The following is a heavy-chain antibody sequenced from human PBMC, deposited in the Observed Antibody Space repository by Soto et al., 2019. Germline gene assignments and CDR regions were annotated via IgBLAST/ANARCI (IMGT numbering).Heavy chain of an antibody. Sequence: GGSLRLSCAASGFTVSSNYMSWVRQAPGKGLEWVSVIYSGGSTYYADSVKGRFTISRDNSKNTLYLQMNSLRAEDTAVYYCARSEGAPDYYGMDVWGQGTTVTVSS. V-gene: IGHV3-53*01. J-gene: IGHJ6*02. CDR3: ARSEGAPDYYGMDV. D-gene: IGHD1-26*01. CDR2: IYSGGST. CDR1: GFTVSSNY.